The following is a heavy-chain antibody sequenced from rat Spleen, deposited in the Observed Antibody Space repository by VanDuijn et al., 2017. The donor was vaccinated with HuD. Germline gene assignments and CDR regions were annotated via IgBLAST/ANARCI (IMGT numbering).Heavy chain of an antibody. J-gene: IGHJ2*01. Sequence: EVQVLESGGGLVQPGNSLKLSCATSGFTFNNYGMAWVRQTPTKGLEWVASISPGSDNTYYRDSVKGRFTISRDNAKSSLYLQMDSLRSEDTATYYCTRHVYNSYFDYWGQGVMVTVSS. CDR2: ISPGSDNT. CDR1: GFTFNNYG. D-gene: IGHD1-4*01. CDR3: TRHVYNSYFDY. V-gene: IGHV5S13*01.